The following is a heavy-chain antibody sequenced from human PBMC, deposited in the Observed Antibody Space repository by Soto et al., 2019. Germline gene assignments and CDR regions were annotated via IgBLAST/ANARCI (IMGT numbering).Heavy chain of an antibody. CDR1: GFTFSSYG. CDR2: IWYDGSNK. CDR3: AQGGSGSSGGMDV. V-gene: IGHV3-33*01. D-gene: IGHD3-10*01. Sequence: QVQLVESGGGVVQPGRSLRLSCAASGFTFSSYGMHWVRQAPGKGLEWVAVIWYDGSNKYYADSVKGRFTTSRDNSKNTLYLQMNSLRAEDTAVYYCAQGGSGSSGGMDVWGQGTTVTVSS. J-gene: IGHJ6*02.